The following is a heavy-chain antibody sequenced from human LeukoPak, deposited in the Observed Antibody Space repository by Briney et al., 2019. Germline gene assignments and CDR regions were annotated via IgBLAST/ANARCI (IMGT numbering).Heavy chain of an antibody. CDR1: GXSISSSSYY. V-gene: IGHV4-39*07. D-gene: IGHD2-15*01. J-gene: IGHJ5*02. CDR3: ARHHCSAGSCYEDWFDP. CDR2: IYYSGST. Sequence: SETLSLTWTVSGXSISSSSYYWGWIRQPPGKGLEYILSIYYSGSTYYNQSLKSRVTISVDTSKNQFSLKLSSVTAADTAVYYCARHHCSAGSCYEDWFDPWGQGTLVTVSS.